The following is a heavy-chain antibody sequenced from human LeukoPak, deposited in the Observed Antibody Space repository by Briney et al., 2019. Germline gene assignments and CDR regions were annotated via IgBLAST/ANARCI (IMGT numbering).Heavy chain of an antibody. CDR1: GFTFITYS. CDR3: ARATTYYYYYMDV. V-gene: IGHV3-21*04. J-gene: IGHJ6*03. D-gene: IGHD1-7*01. Sequence: GGSLRLSCAASGFTFITYSINWVRQAPGKGLEWVSYISSSSNDIYYADSGKGRFNISRDNSKNTLYLQMNSLRAEDTAVYYCARATTYYYYYMDVWGKGTTVTISS. CDR2: ISSSSNDI.